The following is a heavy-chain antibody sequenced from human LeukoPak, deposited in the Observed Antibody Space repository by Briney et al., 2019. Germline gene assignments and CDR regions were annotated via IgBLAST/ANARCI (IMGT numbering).Heavy chain of an antibody. CDR2: ITSGSSYI. CDR3: ARDPYSGSYGNYYYYFMDV. D-gene: IGHD1-26*01. J-gene: IGHJ6*03. V-gene: IGHV3-21*01. CDR1: GFTFNRYS. Sequence: PGGSLRLSCAASGFTFNRYSMNWVRQAPGKGLEWVSSITSGSSYIYYADSVKGRFTISRDNAKNSLYLQMNSLRAEDTAVYYCARDPYSGSYGNYYYYFMDVWGKGTTVTISS.